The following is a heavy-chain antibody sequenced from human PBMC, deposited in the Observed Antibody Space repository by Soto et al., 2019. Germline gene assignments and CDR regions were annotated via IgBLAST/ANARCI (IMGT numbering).Heavy chain of an antibody. CDR3: AKDQRSRPTDFDY. CDR2: ISGSGGST. D-gene: IGHD1-26*01. CDR1: GFTFSGYA. Sequence: GALRLSSAASGFTFSGYAMSCVLQAPGKGLEWVSAISGSGGSTYYADSVKGRFTISRDNSKNTLYLQMNSLRAEDTAVYYCAKDQRSRPTDFDYWGQGTLVTVSS. J-gene: IGHJ4*02. V-gene: IGHV3-23*01.